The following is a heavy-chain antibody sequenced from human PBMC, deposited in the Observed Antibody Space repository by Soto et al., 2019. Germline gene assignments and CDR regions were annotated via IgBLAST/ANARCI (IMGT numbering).Heavy chain of an antibody. CDR3: ARAGTLGSTLGY. CDR2: IYYSGST. J-gene: IGHJ4*02. D-gene: IGHD3-10*01. V-gene: IGHV4-30-4*01. Sequence: PSETLSLTCTVSGGTISSGDYYWSWIRQPPGKGLEWIGYIYYSGSTYYNPSLKSRVTISVDTSKNQFSLKLSSVTAADTAVYYCARAGTLGSTLGYWGQGTLVTVSS. CDR1: GGTISSGDYY.